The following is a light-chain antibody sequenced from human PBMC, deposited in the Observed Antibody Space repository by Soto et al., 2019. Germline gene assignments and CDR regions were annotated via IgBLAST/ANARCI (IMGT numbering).Light chain of an antibody. CDR2: GVS. CDR3: QQDSAWPLT. Sequence: EVVMTQSPATLSVSPGERATLSCRASQSVSSNFLAWYQQKPGQAPRLLIYGVSIRATGIPARFSGSGSGTEFTLTISSLQSEDFAVYYCQQDSAWPLTFGGGTKVEI. CDR1: QSVSSN. J-gene: IGKJ4*01. V-gene: IGKV3-15*01.